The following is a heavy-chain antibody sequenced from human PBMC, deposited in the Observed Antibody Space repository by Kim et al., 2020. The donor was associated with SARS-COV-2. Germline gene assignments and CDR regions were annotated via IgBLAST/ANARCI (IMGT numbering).Heavy chain of an antibody. J-gene: IGHJ6*02. CDR3: ASRRGFCYGMDD. CDR2: IGSDGGT. CDR1: GFPFSSSD. D-gene: IGHD5-12*01. Sequence: GGSLRLSCVASGFPFSSSDMSWVRQAPGKGLEWISSIGSDGGTDYADSVEGRFFISRDNSKTALFLQMNSLRADDTAVYYCASRRGFCYGMDDWGQGTTV. V-gene: IGHV3-23*01.